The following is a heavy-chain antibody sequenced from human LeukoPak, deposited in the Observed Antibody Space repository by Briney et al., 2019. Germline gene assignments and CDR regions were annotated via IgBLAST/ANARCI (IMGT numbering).Heavy chain of an antibody. V-gene: IGHV3-33*08. Sequence: PGGSLRLSCAASGFTFSNYGMDWVRQAPGKGLEWVAVIWYDGSNKYYADSVKGRFTISRDNSENTLYLQMNSLRAEDTAVYYCARARFRYCTTTSCFVKDYWGQGTLVTVSS. CDR1: GFTFSNYG. CDR2: IWYDGSNK. CDR3: ARARFRYCTTTSCFVKDY. J-gene: IGHJ4*02. D-gene: IGHD2-2*01.